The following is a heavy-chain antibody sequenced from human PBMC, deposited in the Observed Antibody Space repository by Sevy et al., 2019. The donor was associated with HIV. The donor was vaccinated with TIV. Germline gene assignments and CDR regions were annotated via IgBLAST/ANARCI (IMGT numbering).Heavy chain of an antibody. V-gene: IGHV1-18*01. J-gene: IGHJ6*02. CDR3: AGDRVGIVGATTGYYYYGMDV. CDR1: GYTFTSYG. CDR2: ISAYNGNT. D-gene: IGHD1-26*01. Sequence: ASVKVSCKASGYTFTSYGISWVRQAPGQGLEWMGWISAYNGNTNYAQKRQGRVTMTTDTSTSTAYIEARSLRSYDTAVYYWAGDRVGIVGATTGYYYYGMDVWGQGTTVTVSS.